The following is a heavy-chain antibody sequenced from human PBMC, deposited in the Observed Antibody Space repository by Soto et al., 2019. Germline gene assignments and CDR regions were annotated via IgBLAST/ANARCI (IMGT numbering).Heavy chain of an antibody. CDR1: DGSITPNY. Sequence: PSETLSLTCTVSDGSITPNYYTWVRQPPGKGLEWIGYIYYSGSTYYNPSLKSRVTISVDTSKNQFSLKLSSVTAADTAVYYCARPRGGGEDAFDIWGQGTMVTVSS. CDR2: IYYSGST. J-gene: IGHJ3*02. V-gene: IGHV4-59*06. CDR3: ARPRGGGEDAFDI. D-gene: IGHD3-10*01.